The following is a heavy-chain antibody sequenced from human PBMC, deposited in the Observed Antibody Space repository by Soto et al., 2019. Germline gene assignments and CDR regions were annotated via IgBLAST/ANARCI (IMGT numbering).Heavy chain of an antibody. J-gene: IGHJ4*02. V-gene: IGHV4-31*03. CDR1: GGSISSGGNY. D-gene: IGHD2-2*01. CDR2: IYYSGST. CDR3: ARGSSYAFPSLDY. Sequence: QVQLQESGPGLVKPSQTLSLTCTVSGGSISSGGNYWSWIRQHPGKGLEWIGYIYYSGSTYYNPSLKSRVTISVDTCKNQFSLKLSSVTAADTAVYYCARGSSYAFPSLDYWGQGTLVTVSS.